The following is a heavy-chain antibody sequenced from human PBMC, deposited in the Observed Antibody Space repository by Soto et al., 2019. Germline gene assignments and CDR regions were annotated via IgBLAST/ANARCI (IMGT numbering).Heavy chain of an antibody. D-gene: IGHD2-15*01. V-gene: IGHV1-18*01. CDR2: ISGYNGNT. CDR3: GRDFGVVTPTPDY. J-gene: IGHJ4*02. Sequence: GASVKVSCKASGYTFTNYGISWVRQAPGQGLEWMGWISGYNGNTNYAQKVQGRVTMTTDTSTSTAYMELRSLRSDDTAVYYCGRDFGVVTPTPDYWGQGTLVTVSS. CDR1: GYTFTNYG.